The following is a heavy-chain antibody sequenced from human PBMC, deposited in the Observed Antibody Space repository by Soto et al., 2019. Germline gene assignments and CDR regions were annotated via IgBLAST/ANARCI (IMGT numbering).Heavy chain of an antibody. J-gene: IGHJ6*02. Sequence: QVPLVQSGAEVKKPGASVKVSCKASGYTFTTYALHWVRQAPGQRPGWMGWINPASGHTKYSKKFQDRVTITRDTSASTGYMELSSLRSEDTAVYYCGRSVVGATGEILYNAMDVWGQGTTVTVSS. CDR2: INPASGHT. CDR1: GYTFTTYA. D-gene: IGHD1-26*01. V-gene: IGHV1-3*01. CDR3: GRSVVGATGEILYNAMDV.